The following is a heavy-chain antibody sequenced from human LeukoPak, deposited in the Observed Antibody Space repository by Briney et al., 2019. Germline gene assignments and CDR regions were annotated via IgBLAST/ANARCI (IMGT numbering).Heavy chain of an antibody. D-gene: IGHD1-26*01. Sequence: PAGSLRLSCAASGFTFSSYAMSWVRQAPGKGLEWVSAISGSGGSTYYADSVKGRLTLSRDNSKNTLYLQIDSARAEDTAVYYCAKGSFAEGVDYWGQGTLVTVSS. CDR1: GFTFSSYA. CDR2: ISGSGGST. V-gene: IGHV3-23*01. J-gene: IGHJ4*02. CDR3: AKGSFAEGVDY.